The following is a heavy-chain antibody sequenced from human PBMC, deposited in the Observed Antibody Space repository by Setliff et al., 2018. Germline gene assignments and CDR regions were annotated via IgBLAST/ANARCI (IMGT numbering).Heavy chain of an antibody. CDR3: ARAPWGDDYDSLYTWFDP. Sequence: ASVKVSCKASGYTFTGYYMHWLRQAPGQGLEWMGIVNPSGGKTTLSQKFQGRVSMTADASTATVYMELHSLTSEDTAIYYCARAPWGDDYDSLYTWFDPWGQGSLVTVSS. J-gene: IGHJ5*02. D-gene: IGHD3-22*01. CDR2: VNPSGGKT. CDR1: GYTFTGYY. V-gene: IGHV1-46*01.